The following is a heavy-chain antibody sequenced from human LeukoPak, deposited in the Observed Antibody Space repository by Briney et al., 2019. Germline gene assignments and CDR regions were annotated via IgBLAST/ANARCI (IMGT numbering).Heavy chain of an antibody. V-gene: IGHV4-34*01. J-gene: IGHJ4*02. Sequence: PSETLSLTCAVYGGSFSGYYWSWVRQPPGKGLEWIGEINHSGSTNYNPSLKSRVTIPVDTSKNQFSLKLSSVTAADTAVYYCARVPTLYSSASYWGQGTLVTVS. CDR3: ARVPTLYSSASY. CDR2: INHSGST. D-gene: IGHD6-19*01. CDR1: GGSFSGYY.